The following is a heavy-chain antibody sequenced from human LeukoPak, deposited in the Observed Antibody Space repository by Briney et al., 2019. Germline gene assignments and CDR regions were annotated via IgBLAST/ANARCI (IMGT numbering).Heavy chain of an antibody. Sequence: SGGSLRLSCTASGFTLRWSLMNWIRQAPGKGLEWVANINPDGDGMRFVDSVKGRFTMSRDNAQSSLHLQMNSLRVEDTAFYYCAAWTDRGYSYWGQGVLVTVSS. CDR1: GFTLRWSL. J-gene: IGHJ4*02. CDR3: AAWTDRGYSY. V-gene: IGHV3-7*01. D-gene: IGHD5-12*01. CDR2: INPDGDGM.